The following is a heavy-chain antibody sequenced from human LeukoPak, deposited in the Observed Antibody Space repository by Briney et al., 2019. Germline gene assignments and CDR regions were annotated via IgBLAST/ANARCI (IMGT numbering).Heavy chain of an antibody. Sequence: SGGSLRLSCAASGFTFSSYAMTWVRQAPGKGLEWVSSISGSGDDTYYADAVKGRFTVSRDNSKNTLYVQMNSLRAEDTAVYYCAKGHAPSGSYADYWGQGTLVTVSS. CDR1: GFTFSSYA. CDR2: ISGSGDDT. V-gene: IGHV3-23*01. D-gene: IGHD1-26*01. J-gene: IGHJ4*02. CDR3: AKGHAPSGSYADY.